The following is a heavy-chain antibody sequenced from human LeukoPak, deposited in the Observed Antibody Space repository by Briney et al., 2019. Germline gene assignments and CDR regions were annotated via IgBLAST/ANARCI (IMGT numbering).Heavy chain of an antibody. CDR2: ISASGGST. D-gene: IGHD6-13*01. CDR1: GFTFSTTA. V-gene: IGHV3-23*01. J-gene: IGHJ4*02. CDR3: AKDIAAAGMEALDY. Sequence: GGSLRLSCAASGFTFSTTAMSWVRQAPGKGLEWVSAISASGGSTYYADSVKGRFTISRDNSKNTLYLQMNSLRAEDTAVYYCAKDIAAAGMEALDYWGQGTLVTVSS.